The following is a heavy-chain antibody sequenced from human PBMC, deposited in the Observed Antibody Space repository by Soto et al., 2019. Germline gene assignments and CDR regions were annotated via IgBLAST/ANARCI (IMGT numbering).Heavy chain of an antibody. CDR1: GFTISSNY. D-gene: IGHD2-15*01. J-gene: IGHJ4*02. CDR2: IYSGGST. Sequence: GGSLRLSCAASGFTISSNYMSWVRQAPGKGLEWVSVIYSGGSTFYADSVKGRFIISRDDSKNTLFLQMNSLRAEDTAVYYCATAKLLLPWLFDYWGQGTLVTVSS. V-gene: IGHV3-66*01. CDR3: ATAKLLLPWLFDY.